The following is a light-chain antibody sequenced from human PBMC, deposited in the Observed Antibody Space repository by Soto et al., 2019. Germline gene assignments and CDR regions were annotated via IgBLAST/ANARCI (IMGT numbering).Light chain of an antibody. CDR2: DAS. V-gene: IGKV3-11*01. CDR1: QRVSSY. Sequence: EIVLTQSPATLSLSPGERATLSCRASQRVSSYLAWYQQKPGQAPRLLIYDASNRATGIPARFSGSGSGTDFSLTTSSLEPEDFAVYYCQQRSNWWTFGQGTKVEIK. CDR3: QQRSNWWT. J-gene: IGKJ1*01.